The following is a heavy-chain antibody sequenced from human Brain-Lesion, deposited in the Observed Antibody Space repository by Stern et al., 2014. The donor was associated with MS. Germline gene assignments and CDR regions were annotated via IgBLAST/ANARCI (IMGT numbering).Heavy chain of an antibody. CDR1: GYIFTGYY. V-gene: IGHV1-2*02. Sequence: VQLVQSGAEVKKPGASVKVSCKTSGYIFTGYYINWVRQAHGQGLEWMAWINPKTGCTKHAQKVQGRVTMSKDTSIRSAYVELSSLTSDDTAVYYCARDQRGITIFGVVTDYYYLGMDVWGQGTTVTVSS. CDR3: ARDQRGITIFGVVTDYYYLGMDV. J-gene: IGHJ6*02. CDR2: INPKTGCT. D-gene: IGHD3-3*01.